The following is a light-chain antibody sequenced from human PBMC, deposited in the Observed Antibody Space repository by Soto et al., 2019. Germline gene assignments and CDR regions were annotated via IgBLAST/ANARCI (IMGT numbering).Light chain of an antibody. CDR2: GAS. V-gene: IGKV3-15*01. CDR3: QQYSNWPQT. Sequence: EIVMTQSPATLSVSPGERATLYCRASQSVSSNLAWYQQKPGQAPRLLIYGASTRATGIPARFSGSGSGTEFTLTISSLQSEDFAVYYCQQYSNWPQTFGQGTKVDIK. CDR1: QSVSSN. J-gene: IGKJ1*01.